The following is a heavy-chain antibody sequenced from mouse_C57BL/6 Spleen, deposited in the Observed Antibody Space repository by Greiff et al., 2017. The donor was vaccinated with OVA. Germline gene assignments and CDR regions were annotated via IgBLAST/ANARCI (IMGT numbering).Heavy chain of an antibody. CDR1: GYTFTSYW. CDR2: IHPNSGST. CDR3: ASGTTVVATGFDY. Sequence: QVQLQQPGAELVKPGASVKLSCKASGYTFTSYWMHWVKQRPGQGLEWIGMIHPNSGSTNYNEKFKSKATLTVDKSSSTAYMQLSSLTSEDSAVYYGASGTTVVATGFDYWGQGTTLTVSS. V-gene: IGHV1-64*01. J-gene: IGHJ2*01. D-gene: IGHD1-1*01.